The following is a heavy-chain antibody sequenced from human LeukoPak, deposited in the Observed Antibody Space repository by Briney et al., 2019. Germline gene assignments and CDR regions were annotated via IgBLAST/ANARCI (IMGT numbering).Heavy chain of an antibody. V-gene: IGHV3-30*02. Sequence: GGSLRLSCAASGFTFSTYGMHWVRQAPGRGLEWVAFIRYDGTNKYYADSVKARFTISRDNSKNTLYLQMNSLRAEDTAVYYCAKDRAYSYGYFDYWGQGTLVTVSS. J-gene: IGHJ4*02. CDR1: GFTFSTYG. D-gene: IGHD5-18*01. CDR3: AKDRAYSYGYFDY. CDR2: IRYDGTNK.